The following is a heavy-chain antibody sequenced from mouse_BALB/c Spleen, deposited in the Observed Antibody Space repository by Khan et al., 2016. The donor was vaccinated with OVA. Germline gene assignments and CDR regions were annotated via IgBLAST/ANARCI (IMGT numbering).Heavy chain of an antibody. J-gene: IGHJ3*01. CDR1: GYTFTSYT. CDR3: SRVGPYHGSYGAWFAY. CDR2: INPTNIYT. Sequence: VQLQESGAELARPGASVKLSCKASGYTFTSYTIHWVNQRPGQGLEWIGYINPTNIYTNYNQKFRDQATLTADKSSRTAYMQLSSLTSEDSAVYYCSRVGPYHGSYGAWFAYWGQGTLVTVSA. V-gene: IGHV1-4*01. D-gene: IGHD2-10*01.